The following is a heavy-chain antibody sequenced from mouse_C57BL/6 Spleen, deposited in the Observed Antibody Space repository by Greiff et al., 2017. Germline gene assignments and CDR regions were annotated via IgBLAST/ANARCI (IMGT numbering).Heavy chain of an antibody. CDR1: GFNIKDDY. V-gene: IGHV14-4*01. J-gene: IGHJ3*01. CDR2: LDPENGDT. Sequence: VQLQQSGAELVRPGASVKLSCTASGFNIKDDYMHWVKQRPEQGLEWIGWLDPENGDTEYASKFQGKATITADTSSNTAYLQLSSLTSEDTAVYYCTTPHYYGSPAWFAYWGQGTLVTVSA. CDR3: TTPHYYGSPAWFAY. D-gene: IGHD1-1*01.